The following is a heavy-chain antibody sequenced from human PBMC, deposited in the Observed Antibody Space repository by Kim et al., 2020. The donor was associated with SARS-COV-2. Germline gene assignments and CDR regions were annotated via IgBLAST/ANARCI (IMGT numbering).Heavy chain of an antibody. J-gene: IGHJ4*02. V-gene: IGHV5-51*01. CDR3: ARPGIAAADYYFDY. D-gene: IGHD6-13*01. Sequence: YSPSFQGQVTISVDESISTAYLQWSSLKASDTAMYYCARPGIAAADYYFDYWGQGTLVTVSS.